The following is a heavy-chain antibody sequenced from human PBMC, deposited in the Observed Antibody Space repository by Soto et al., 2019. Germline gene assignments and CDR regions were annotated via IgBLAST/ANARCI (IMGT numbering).Heavy chain of an antibody. CDR3: ARDSITIFGVSRAFDI. D-gene: IGHD3-3*01. Sequence: QVQLQESGPGLVKPSQTLSLTCTVSGGSISSGGYYWSWIRQHPGKGLEWNGYIYYSGSTYYNPSLKSRVTISVDTSKNQFSLKLSSVTAADTAVYYCARDSITIFGVSRAFDIWGQGTMVTVSS. CDR2: IYYSGST. V-gene: IGHV4-31*03. CDR1: GGSISSGGYY. J-gene: IGHJ3*02.